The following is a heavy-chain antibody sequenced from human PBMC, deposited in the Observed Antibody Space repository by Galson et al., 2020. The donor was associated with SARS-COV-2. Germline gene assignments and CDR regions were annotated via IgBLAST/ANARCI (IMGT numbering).Heavy chain of an antibody. Sequence: SETLSLTCTVSGYSISSGYYWAWNRQPPGKGLEWIGPIYYSGSTYYNPSLKSRVTISVDTSKNQFSLSLSSLTAADTAVYFCARVFRFSGSYYFDYWGQGTLVSVSS. V-gene: IGHV4-38-2*02. CDR1: GYSISSGYY. CDR3: ARVFRFSGSYYFDY. CDR2: IYYSGST. D-gene: IGHD1-26*01. J-gene: IGHJ4*02.